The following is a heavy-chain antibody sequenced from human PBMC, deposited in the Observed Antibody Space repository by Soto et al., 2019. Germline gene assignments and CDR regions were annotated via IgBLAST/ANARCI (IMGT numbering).Heavy chain of an antibody. V-gene: IGHV3-7*01. CDR1: RFTFSSYW. Sequence: VQLVESGGGLVQPGGSLRLSCAASRFTFSSYWMSWVRQAPGKGLEWVANIKQDGSEKYYVDSVKGRFTISRDNAKNSLYLQMNSLRAEDTAVYYCARRLAATVDGVDWGQGTLVTVSS. CDR3: ARRLAATVDGVD. CDR2: IKQDGSEK. D-gene: IGHD6-25*01. J-gene: IGHJ4*02.